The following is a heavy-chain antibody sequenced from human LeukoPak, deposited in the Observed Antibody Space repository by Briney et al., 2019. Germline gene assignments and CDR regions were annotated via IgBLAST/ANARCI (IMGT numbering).Heavy chain of an antibody. D-gene: IGHD6-19*01. V-gene: IGHV4-31*03. J-gene: IGHJ3*02. Sequence: SETLSLTCTVSGDSISGGDYYWGWIRQHPGKGLEWIGYSYYSGSTYYNPSLTSRVTISVDTSKNQFSLKLSSVTAADTAVYYCARYGSSSGWKSFDIWGQGTMVTVSS. CDR1: GDSISGGDYY. CDR3: ARYGSSSGWKSFDI. CDR2: SYYSGST.